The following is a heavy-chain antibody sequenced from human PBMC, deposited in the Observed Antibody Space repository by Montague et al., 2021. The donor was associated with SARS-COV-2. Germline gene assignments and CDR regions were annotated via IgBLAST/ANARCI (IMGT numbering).Heavy chain of an antibody. CDR2: TYHSGST. CDR3: ASRGAGWFGSNPERFDY. V-gene: IGHV4-4*02. CDR1: GGSISSSNW. D-gene: IGHD3-10*01. Sequence: SETLSLTCAVSGGSISSSNWRSWVRQPPGKGLEWIGETYHSGSTNYNPSLKSRVTISVDKSKNQFSLKLSSVTAADTAVYYCASRGAGWFGSNPERFDYWGQGTLVTVSS. J-gene: IGHJ4*02.